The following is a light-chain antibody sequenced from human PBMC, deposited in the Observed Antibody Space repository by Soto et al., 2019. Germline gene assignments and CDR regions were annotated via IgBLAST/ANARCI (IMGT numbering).Light chain of an antibody. V-gene: IGLV2-14*01. J-gene: IGLJ1*01. CDR2: EVS. Sequence: QSVLTQPASVSGSRGPSITISCTGTSRDVGGYNYVSWYQQQSGKAPKLMIHEVSNRPSGVSNRFSGSKSGNTASLTISGLQAEDEADYYCSSYTSSRAYVFGIGTKVTVL. CDR1: SRDVGGYNY. CDR3: SSYTSSRAYV.